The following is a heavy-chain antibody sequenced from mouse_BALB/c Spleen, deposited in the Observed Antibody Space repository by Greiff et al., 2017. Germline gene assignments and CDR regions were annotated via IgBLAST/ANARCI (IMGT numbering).Heavy chain of an antibody. D-gene: IGHD2-1*01. CDR1: GFNIKDTY. J-gene: IGHJ2*01. V-gene: IGHV14-3*02. CDR2: IDPANGNT. CDR3: ASDYGNYEDY. Sequence: VQLKESGAELVKPGASVKLSCTASGFNIKDTYMHWVKQRPEQGLEWIGRIDPANGNTKYDPKFQGKATITADTSSNTAYLQLSSLTSEDTAVYYCASDYGNYEDYWGQGTTLTVSS.